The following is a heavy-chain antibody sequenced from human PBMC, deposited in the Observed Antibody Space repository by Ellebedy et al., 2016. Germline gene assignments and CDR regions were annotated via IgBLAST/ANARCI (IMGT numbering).Heavy chain of an antibody. CDR2: ISYDGSNK. CDR3: AKVGGIAVAGTDY. J-gene: IGHJ4*02. Sequence: GGSLRLXXAASGFTFSSYGMHWVCQAPGKGLEWVAVISYDGSNKYYADSVKGRFTISRDNSKNTLYLQMNSLRAEDTAVYYCAKVGGIAVAGTDYWGQGTLVTVSS. V-gene: IGHV3-30*18. D-gene: IGHD6-19*01. CDR1: GFTFSSYG.